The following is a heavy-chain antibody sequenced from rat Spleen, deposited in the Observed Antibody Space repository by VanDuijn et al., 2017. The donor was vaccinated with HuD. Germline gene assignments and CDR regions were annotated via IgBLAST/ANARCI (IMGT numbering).Heavy chain of an antibody. J-gene: IGHJ2*01. CDR3: ARRGYNYYFDY. Sequence: EVQLVESGGGLIQPGRSLKLSCAASGFTFSNYDMAWVRQAPTKGLEWVASISYDGSATYYRDSVKGRFTLSRDNAKSTLYLQVDSLRSEDTATYYCARRGYNYYFDYWGQGVMVTVSS. D-gene: IGHD1-5*01. CDR2: ISYDGSAT. CDR1: GFTFSNYD. V-gene: IGHV5S23*01.